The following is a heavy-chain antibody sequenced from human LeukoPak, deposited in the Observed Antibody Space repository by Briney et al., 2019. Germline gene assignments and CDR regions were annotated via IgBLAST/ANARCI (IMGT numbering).Heavy chain of an antibody. D-gene: IGHD1-1*01. CDR3: ARGSSYNWNDFNY. V-gene: IGHV4-39*07. J-gene: IGHJ4*02. CDR1: GGSISSSSYY. Sequence: SETLSLTCTVSGGSISSSSYYWGWIRQPPGKGLEWIGSIYYSGRTYYNLSLKSRLTISVDTSKNQFSLNLSSVTAADTAVYYCARGSSYNWNDFNYWGQGALVTVSS. CDR2: IYYSGRT.